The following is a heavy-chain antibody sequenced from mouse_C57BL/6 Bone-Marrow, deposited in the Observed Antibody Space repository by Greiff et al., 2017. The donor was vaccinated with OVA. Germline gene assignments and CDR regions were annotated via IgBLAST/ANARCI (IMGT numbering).Heavy chain of an antibody. J-gene: IGHJ4*01. CDR3: AGDASITAVALGY. D-gene: IGHD1-1*01. CDR2: SRNKANDYTT. Sequence: EVKLMESGGGLVQSGRSLRLSCATSGFTFSDFYMEWVRQAPGKGLEWIGASRNKANDYTTEYSASVMGRFIVSRDASRSILYVQMDALGAGDTSICYSAGDASITAVALGYWGQGTSGTVSS. CDR1: GFTFSDFY. V-gene: IGHV7-1*01.